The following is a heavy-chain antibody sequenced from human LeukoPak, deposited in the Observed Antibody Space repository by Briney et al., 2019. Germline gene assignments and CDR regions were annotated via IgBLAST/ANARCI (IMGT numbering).Heavy chain of an antibody. Sequence: GASVKVSCKASGYTFTGYYMHWVRQAPGQGLEWMGWINPNSGGTNYAQKFQGRVTMTRDTSTSTVYMELSSLRSEDTAVYYCARGSTVGGFDYWGQGTLVTVSS. D-gene: IGHD3-16*01. CDR1: GYTFTGYY. CDR2: INPNSGGT. J-gene: IGHJ4*02. V-gene: IGHV1-2*02. CDR3: ARGSTVGGFDY.